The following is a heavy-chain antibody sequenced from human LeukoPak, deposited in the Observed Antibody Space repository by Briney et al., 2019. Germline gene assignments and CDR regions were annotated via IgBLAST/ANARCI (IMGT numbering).Heavy chain of an antibody. CDR3: ARGSITMVRGVIITDSYYYYMDV. V-gene: IGHV1-18*01. D-gene: IGHD3-10*01. J-gene: IGHJ6*03. CDR2: ISAYNGNT. CDR1: GYTFTSYG. Sequence: GASVKVSCKASGYTFTSYGISWVRQAPGQGLEWMGWISAYNGNTNYAQKLQGRVTMTTDTSTSTAYMELRSLRSDDTAVHYRARGSITMVRGVIITDSYYYYMDVWGKGTTVTVSS.